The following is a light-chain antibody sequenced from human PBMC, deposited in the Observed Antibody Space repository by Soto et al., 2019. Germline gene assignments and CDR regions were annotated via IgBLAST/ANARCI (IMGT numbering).Light chain of an antibody. CDR1: QSISSW. CDR2: DVS. CDR3: QQYHGYSRT. J-gene: IGKJ1*01. Sequence: DIQMTQSPSTLSASVGDRVTITCRASQSISSWLAWYQQKPGKAPKLLISDVSSLERGVASRFSGSGSGTEFTLTISSMQPDDFATYYCQQYHGYSRTFGQGTKVDI. V-gene: IGKV1-5*01.